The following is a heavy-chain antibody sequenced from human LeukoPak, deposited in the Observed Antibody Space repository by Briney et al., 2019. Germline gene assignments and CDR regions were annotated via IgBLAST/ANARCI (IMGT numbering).Heavy chain of an antibody. D-gene: IGHD3-3*01. CDR1: GGSISSHY. J-gene: IGHJ4*02. CDR3: ARQTEWFRAVFDY. V-gene: IGHV4-59*11. Sequence: SETLSLTCTVSGGSISSHYWSWIRQPPGKGLEWIGYIYYSGSTNYNPSLKSRVTISVDTSKNQFSLKLSSVTAVDTAVYYCARQTEWFRAVFDYWGQGTLVTVSS. CDR2: IYYSGST.